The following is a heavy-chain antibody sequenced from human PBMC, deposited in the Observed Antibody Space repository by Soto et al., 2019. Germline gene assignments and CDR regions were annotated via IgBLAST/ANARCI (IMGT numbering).Heavy chain of an antibody. Sequence: YLRLSCAASGITFSSYGMHWVRQAPGNVLEWVAVISYDGSNKYYSDSVKGRFTISRDNSKNTLCLQMNSLRAEDTAVYYCAKDRPYYEFWSGPGGMDVWGQGTTVTVSS. CDR1: GITFSSYG. V-gene: IGHV3-30*18. J-gene: IGHJ6*02. CDR2: ISYDGSNK. D-gene: IGHD3-3*01. CDR3: AKDRPYYEFWSGPGGMDV.